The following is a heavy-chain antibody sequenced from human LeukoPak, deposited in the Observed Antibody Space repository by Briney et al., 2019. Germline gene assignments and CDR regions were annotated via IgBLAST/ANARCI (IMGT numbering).Heavy chain of an antibody. CDR1: GGSFSGYY. CDR3: ARKSGLRGDFWSGYYMLSYFDY. V-gene: IGHV4-34*01. CDR2: INHSGST. J-gene: IGHJ4*02. D-gene: IGHD3-3*01. Sequence: PSETLSLTCAVYGGSFSGYYWSWIRQPPGKGLEWIGEINHSGSTNYNPSLKSRVTISVDTSKNQFSLKLSSVTAADTAVYYCARKSGLRGDFWSGYYMLSYFDYWGQGTLFTVSS.